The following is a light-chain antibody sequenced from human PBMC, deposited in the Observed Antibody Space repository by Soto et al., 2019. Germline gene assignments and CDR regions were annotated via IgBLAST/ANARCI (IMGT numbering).Light chain of an antibody. Sequence: IQLTQSPSSLSASVGDRVTVTCRASQSINIYLNWYQQKPGKAPTLLIYGASTLQSGVPSRFSGGGSRTAFTLTISSLQTEDFATYYCQQSYRSPYTFGQGTKLEI. CDR1: QSINIY. J-gene: IGKJ2*01. V-gene: IGKV1-39*01. CDR2: GAS. CDR3: QQSYRSPYT.